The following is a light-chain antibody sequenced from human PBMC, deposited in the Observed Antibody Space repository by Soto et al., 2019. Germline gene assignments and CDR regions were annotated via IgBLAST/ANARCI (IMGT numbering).Light chain of an antibody. CDR2: DVS. CDR3: CSYAGNSLWV. CDR1: NSDVGGYNY. Sequence: QCALTQPRSESGSPGQSVTISCTGTNSDVGGYNYVSWYQQHPGKAPKLVIYDVSKRPSGVPDRFSGSKSGNTASLTISGLQAEDEADYYCCSYAGNSLWVFGGGTKVTVL. J-gene: IGLJ3*02. V-gene: IGLV2-11*01.